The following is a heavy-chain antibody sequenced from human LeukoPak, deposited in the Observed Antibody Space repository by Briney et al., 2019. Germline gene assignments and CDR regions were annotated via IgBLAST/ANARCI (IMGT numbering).Heavy chain of an antibody. CDR2: IFYNEGT. J-gene: IGHJ3*02. V-gene: IGHV4-59*01. Sequence: SETLSLTCTVSGGSISSYSWSWIRQPPGKGLEWIGYIFYNEGTSYNPSLKSRVTISVDTSNNQLSLKVNSVTAADTATYYCVKSNSRYQPWTLDIWGRGTMVTVSS. CDR3: VKSNSRYQPWTLDI. CDR1: GGSISSYS. D-gene: IGHD2-2*01.